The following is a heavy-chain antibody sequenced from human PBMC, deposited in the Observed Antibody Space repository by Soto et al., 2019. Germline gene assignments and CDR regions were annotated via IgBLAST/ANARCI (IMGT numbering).Heavy chain of an antibody. Sequence: ASVKVSCKASGGTFSSYAISWVRQAPGQGLEWMGGIIPIFGTANYAQKFQGRVTITADESTSTAYMELSSLRSEDTAVYYCARDRVDTAILYYYGMDVWCQGTTVTVSS. CDR1: GGTFSSYA. CDR3: ARDRVDTAILYYYGMDV. CDR2: IIPIFGTA. D-gene: IGHD5-18*01. V-gene: IGHV1-69*13. J-gene: IGHJ6*02.